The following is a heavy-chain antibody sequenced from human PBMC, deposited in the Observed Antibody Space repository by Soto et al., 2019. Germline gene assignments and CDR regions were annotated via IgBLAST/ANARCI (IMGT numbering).Heavy chain of an antibody. CDR3: AKGRTPRDGYNSFDY. Sequence: EVQLLEAGGGLVQPGGSLRLSCAASGFTFSSYAMSWVRQAPGKGLEWVSAISGSGGSTYYADSVKARFTISRDNSKNTLYLQMNSLRAEDTAVYYCAKGRTPRDGYNSFDYWGHGTLVTVSS. D-gene: IGHD5-12*01. CDR2: ISGSGGST. CDR1: GFTFSSYA. J-gene: IGHJ4*01. V-gene: IGHV3-23*01.